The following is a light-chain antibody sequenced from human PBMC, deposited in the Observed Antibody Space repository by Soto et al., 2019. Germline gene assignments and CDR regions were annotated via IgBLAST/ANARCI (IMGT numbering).Light chain of an antibody. Sequence: EIVMTQSPATLSVSPGERATLSCRASQSVSSNLAWYQQKPGQPPRILIYGASTRATGIPARFSGSGSGTEFTLTISSLQSEDFAVYYCQQYNNWPRTFGQGTKVDIK. CDR2: GAS. V-gene: IGKV3-15*01. CDR1: QSVSSN. CDR3: QQYNNWPRT. J-gene: IGKJ1*01.